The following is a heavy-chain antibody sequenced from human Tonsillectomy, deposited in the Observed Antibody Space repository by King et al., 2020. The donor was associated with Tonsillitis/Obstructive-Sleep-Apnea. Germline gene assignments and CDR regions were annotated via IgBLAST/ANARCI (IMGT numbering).Heavy chain of an antibody. D-gene: IGHD3-22*01. CDR2: INPSGGST. Sequence: QLVQSGAEVRKPGASVKVSCRASGYTFTSHYMHWVRQAPGQGLEWMGIINPSGGSTGYAQKFQGRVTMTRDTSTSTVYMELGSLRSEDTAVYYCARDLSGGSYDSSGHFDYWGQGTLVTVSS. CDR1: GYTFTSHY. J-gene: IGHJ4*02. CDR3: ARDLSGGSYDSSGHFDY. V-gene: IGHV1-46*01.